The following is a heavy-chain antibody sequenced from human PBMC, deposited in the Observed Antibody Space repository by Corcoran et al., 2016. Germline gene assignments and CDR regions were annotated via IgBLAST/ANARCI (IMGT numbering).Heavy chain of an antibody. V-gene: IGHV5-51*01. Sequence: EVQLVQSGAEVKKPGESLKISCKGSGYSFTSYWIGWVRQMPGKGLEWMGIIYPGDSDTRYSPSFQGQVPISADKSISTAYLQWSSLKASDTAMYYCARLDGSGSYYNPAPHFDYCGQGTLVTVSS. D-gene: IGHD3-10*01. CDR2: IYPGDSDT. J-gene: IGHJ4*02. CDR3: ARLDGSGSYYNPAPHFDY. CDR1: GYSFTSYW.